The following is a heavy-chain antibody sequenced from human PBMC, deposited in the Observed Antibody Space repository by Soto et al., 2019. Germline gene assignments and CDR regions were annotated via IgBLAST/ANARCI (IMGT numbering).Heavy chain of an antibody. CDR3: AKAQGAGGYYYNGMDV. D-gene: IGHD3-22*01. Sequence: ESLKISCKGSGYTFSDYWIGWVRQLPGKGLEWMGIIYPGDSDTRYSPSFQGEVTITADKSTSTAYLQWNTLKASHTAMYFCAKAQGAGGYYYNGMDVWRQGTTVTVS. J-gene: IGHJ6*02. CDR1: GYTFSDYW. CDR2: IYPGDSDT. V-gene: IGHV5-51*01.